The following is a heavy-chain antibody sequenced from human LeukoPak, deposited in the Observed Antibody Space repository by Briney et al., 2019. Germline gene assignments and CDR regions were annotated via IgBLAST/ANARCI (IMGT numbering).Heavy chain of an antibody. CDR2: IYTSGST. Sequence: SETLSLSCTVSGYSICGYSRSWVRQPAGKGLEYIGRIYTSGSTSYNPSLKSRVTISVDKTKNPFSLKLTSVTAADTAVYYCERILGTSYFDLWGRGTLVTVSS. J-gene: IGHJ2*01. CDR3: ERILGTSYFDL. D-gene: IGHD7-27*01. CDR1: GYSICGYS. V-gene: IGHV4-4*07.